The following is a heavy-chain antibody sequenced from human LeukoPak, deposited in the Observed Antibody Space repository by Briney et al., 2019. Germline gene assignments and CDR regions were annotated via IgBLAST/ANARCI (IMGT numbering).Heavy chain of an antibody. CDR3: ARVALRYFDWLPEYYLDY. CDR2: IYYSGST. CDR1: GGSISSYY. J-gene: IGHJ4*02. Sequence: PSETLSLTCTVSGGSISSYYWSWIRQPPGKGLEWIGYIYYSGSTNYNPSLKSRVTISVDTSKNQFSLKLSSVTAADTAVYYCARVALRYFDWLPEYYLDYWGQGTLVTVSS. V-gene: IGHV4-59*01. D-gene: IGHD3-9*01.